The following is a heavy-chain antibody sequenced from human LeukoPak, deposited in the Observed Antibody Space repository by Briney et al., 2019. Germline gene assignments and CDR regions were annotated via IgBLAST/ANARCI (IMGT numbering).Heavy chain of an antibody. CDR1: GFTFSSYA. D-gene: IGHD6-19*01. J-gene: IGHJ4*02. CDR2: ISYDGNNK. V-gene: IGHV3-30-3*01. Sequence: PGRSLRLSCAASGFTFSSYAMHWVRQAPGKGLEWVAVISYDGNNKYYADSVKGRFTISRDNSKNTLYLQMNSLRAEDTAVYYCARDLSSGWYNFDYWGQGTLVTVSS. CDR3: ARDLSSGWYNFDY.